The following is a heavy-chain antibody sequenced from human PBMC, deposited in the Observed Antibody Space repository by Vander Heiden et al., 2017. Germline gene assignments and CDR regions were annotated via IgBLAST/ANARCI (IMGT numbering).Heavy chain of an antibody. CDR2: INPRSGGT. CDR3: ARSIAARLHWFDP. V-gene: IGHV1-2*02. J-gene: IGHJ5*02. D-gene: IGHD6-6*01. Sequence: QLQLVQSGAEVKTTGASVKVSCEASGFTLTGYYINWVRQAPGQGLEGMGWINPRSGGTKYAQRFQGRVSMTSDTSIGTAYMELSSLRFDDTAVYYCARSIAARLHWFDPWGQGTLVPVS. CDR1: GFTLTGYY.